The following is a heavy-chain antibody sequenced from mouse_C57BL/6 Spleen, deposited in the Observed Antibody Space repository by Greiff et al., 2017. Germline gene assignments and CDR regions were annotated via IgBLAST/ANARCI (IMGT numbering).Heavy chain of an antibody. D-gene: IGHD1-1*01. V-gene: IGHV5-9-1*02. CDR2: ISSGGDYI. CDR1: GFTFSSYA. CDR3: TPLSSYEGFAY. J-gene: IGHJ3*01. Sequence: EVQRVESGEGLVKPGGSLKLSCAASGFTFSSYAMSWVRQTPEKRLEWVAYISSGGDYIYYADTVKGRFTISRDNARNTLYLQMSSLKSEDTAMYYCTPLSSYEGFAYWGQGTLVTVSA.